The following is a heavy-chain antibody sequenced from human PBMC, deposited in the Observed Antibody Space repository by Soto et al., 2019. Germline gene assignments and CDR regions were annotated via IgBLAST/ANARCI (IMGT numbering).Heavy chain of an antibody. CDR2: IYYSGTT. Sequence: QVQLQESGPGLVKPSDTLSLTCAVSGYSISSSNWWGWIRQPPGKGLEWIGYIYYSGTTYYNPSLTSRVTLSVDPSKNPFSLTLTSVTAVDTAVYYCARREIQGPIDYWGQGTLVTVSS. V-gene: IGHV4-28*01. CDR3: ARREIQGPIDY. CDR1: GYSISSSNW. D-gene: IGHD1-26*01. J-gene: IGHJ4*02.